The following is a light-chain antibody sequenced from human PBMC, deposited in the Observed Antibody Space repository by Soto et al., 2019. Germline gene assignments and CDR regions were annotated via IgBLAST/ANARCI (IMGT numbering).Light chain of an antibody. V-gene: IGLV2-8*02. CDR1: SSDVGTYDY. J-gene: IGLJ1*01. Sequence: QPGLPKPPSSSRSPGQAVTFTCTVTSSDVGTYDYVSWYQQYPGKAPKLLIYGVTRRPSGVPDRFSGSKSGNTAALTVSGLQAEDEAYYYCSLYAGRSLYVFGTGTKVTVL. CDR2: GVT. CDR3: SLYAGRSLYV.